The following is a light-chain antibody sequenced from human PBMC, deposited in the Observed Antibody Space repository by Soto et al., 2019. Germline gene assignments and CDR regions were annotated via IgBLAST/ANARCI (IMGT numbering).Light chain of an antibody. CDR1: SSNIGSNF. V-gene: IGLV1-47*01. CDR3: ATWDDSLSGYV. J-gene: IGLJ1*01. CDR2: RNT. Sequence: QAVVTQPPSTSGTPGQRVTISCSGSSSNIGSNFVYWYQHLPGTAPKLLIYRNTLRPSGVPDRLSGSKSGTSASLAISGLRSEDEADYYCATWDDSLSGYVFGTGTKLTVL.